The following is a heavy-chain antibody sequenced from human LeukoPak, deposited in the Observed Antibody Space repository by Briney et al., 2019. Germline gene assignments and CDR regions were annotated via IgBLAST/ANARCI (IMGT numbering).Heavy chain of an antibody. Sequence: SETLSLTCAVSGYSISSGYCWGWIRQPPGKGLEWIGSLYHTGNTYYNPSLKSRLTISVDTPKNQFSLKLSSVTAADTAVYYCARGGPTDHFDYWGQGTLVTVPS. CDR3: ARGGPTDHFDY. CDR2: LYHTGNT. J-gene: IGHJ4*02. V-gene: IGHV4-38-2*01. CDR1: GYSISSGYC. D-gene: IGHD1-1*01.